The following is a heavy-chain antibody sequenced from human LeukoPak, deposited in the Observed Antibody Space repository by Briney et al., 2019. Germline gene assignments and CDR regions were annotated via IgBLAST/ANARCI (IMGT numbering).Heavy chain of an antibody. CDR3: ARDLISIAARPKTPNGTDY. CDR1: GFTFSSYS. CDR2: ISSSSSYI. D-gene: IGHD6-6*01. V-gene: IGHV3-21*01. J-gene: IGHJ4*02. Sequence: GGSLRLSCAASGFTFSSYSMNWVRQAPGKGLEWVSSISSSSSYICYADSVKGRFTISRDNAKNSLYLQMNSLRAEDTAVYYCARDLISIAARPKTPNGTDYWGQGTLVTVSS.